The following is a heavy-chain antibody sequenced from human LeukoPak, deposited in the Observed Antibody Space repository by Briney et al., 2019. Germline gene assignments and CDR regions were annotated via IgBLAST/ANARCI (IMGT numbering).Heavy chain of an antibody. CDR3: ARGNSSRYYFDY. CDR2: INHSGST. D-gene: IGHD6-13*01. Sequence: SETLSLTCAVYGGSFSGYYWSWIRQPPGKGLEWIGEINHSGSTNYNPSLKSRVTISVDTSKNQFSLKLSSVTAADTAVYCCARGNSSRYYFDYWGQGTLVTVSS. V-gene: IGHV4-34*01. CDR1: GGSFSGYY. J-gene: IGHJ4*02.